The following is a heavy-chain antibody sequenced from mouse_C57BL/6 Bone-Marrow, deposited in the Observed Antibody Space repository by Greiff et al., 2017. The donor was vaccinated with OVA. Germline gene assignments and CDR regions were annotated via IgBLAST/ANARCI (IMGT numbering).Heavy chain of an antibody. CDR1: GFTFSSYA. Sequence: EVNVVESGGGLVKPGGSLKLSCAASGFTFSSYAMSWVRQTPEKRLEWVATISDGGSYTYYPDNVKGRFTISRDNAKNNLYLQMSHLKSEDTAMYYCARDKSNYFDYWGQGTTLTVSS. CDR3: ARDKSNYFDY. D-gene: IGHD1-3*01. CDR2: ISDGGSYT. V-gene: IGHV5-4*01. J-gene: IGHJ2*01.